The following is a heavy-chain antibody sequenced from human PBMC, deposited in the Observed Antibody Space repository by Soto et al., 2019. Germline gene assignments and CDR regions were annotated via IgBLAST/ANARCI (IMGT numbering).Heavy chain of an antibody. V-gene: IGHV5-10-1*01. D-gene: IGHD3-9*01. CDR3: ARRFLESSDILAGRGF. Sequence: VQLVQSGAEVKKPGESLRISCKTSGYIFTNYWIAWVRQMPGKGLEWMGRIDPSDSFTNYNPSFQGHVSISVDKSISTAYVQGSGAKASDTGVYYCARRFLESSDILAGRGFWGQGTLVSVSS. J-gene: IGHJ4*02. CDR2: IDPSDSFT. CDR1: GYIFTNYW.